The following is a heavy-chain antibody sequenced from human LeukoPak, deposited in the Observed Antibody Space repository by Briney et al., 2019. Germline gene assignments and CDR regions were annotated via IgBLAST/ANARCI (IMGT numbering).Heavy chain of an antibody. CDR1: GHTFTSHY. V-gene: IGHV1-46*01. Sequence: ASVKVSCKASGHTFTSHYMHWVRQAPGQGLEWMGIINPSGGSTSYAQKFQGRVTMTRDMSTSTVYMELSSLRSEDTAVYYCARESDRITMIVVAIKKGAFDIWGQGTMVTVSS. CDR2: INPSGGST. CDR3: ARESDRITMIVVAIKKGAFDI. J-gene: IGHJ3*02. D-gene: IGHD3-22*01.